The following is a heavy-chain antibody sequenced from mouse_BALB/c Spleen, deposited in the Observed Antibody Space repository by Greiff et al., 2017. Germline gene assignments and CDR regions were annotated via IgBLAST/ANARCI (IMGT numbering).Heavy chain of an antibody. V-gene: IGHV14-1*02. J-gene: IGHJ4*01. CDR2: IDPENGNT. CDR3: ARANGYSAMDY. Sequence: EVQLQQSGAELVRPGALVKLSCKASGFNIKDYSMHWVKQRPEQGLEWIGWIDPENGNTIYDPKFQGKASITADTSSNTAYLQLSSLTSEDTAVYYCARANGYSAMDYWGQGTSVTVSS. D-gene: IGHD1-2*01. CDR1: GFNIKDYS.